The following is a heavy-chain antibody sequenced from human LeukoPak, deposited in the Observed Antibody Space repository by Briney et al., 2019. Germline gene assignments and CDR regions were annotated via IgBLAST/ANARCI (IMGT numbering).Heavy chain of an antibody. CDR3: ARGQTILSH. J-gene: IGHJ4*02. Sequence: SETLSLTCAVYGGSFSGYYWSWIRQPPGKGLEWIGEINHSGSTNYNPSLKSRVTISVDTSKNQFSLKLNSVTAADTAVYYCARGQTILSHWGQGTLVTVSS. CDR1: GGSFSGYY. V-gene: IGHV4-34*01. CDR2: INHSGST. D-gene: IGHD3-3*01.